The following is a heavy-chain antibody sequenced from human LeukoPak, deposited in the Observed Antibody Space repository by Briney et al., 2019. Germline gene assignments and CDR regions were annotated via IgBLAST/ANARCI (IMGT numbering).Heavy chain of an antibody. CDR2: IYTSGST. CDR1: GGSISSYY. J-gene: IGHJ4*02. D-gene: IGHD3-3*01. CDR3: ARHAPNYDFWSGYLAPFDY. V-gene: IGHV4-4*09. Sequence: SETLSPTCTVSGGSISSYYWSWIRQPPGEGLEWIGYIYTSGSTNYNPSLKSRVTISVDTSKNQFSLKLSSVTAADTAVYYCARHAPNYDFWSGYLAPFDYWGQGTLVTVSS.